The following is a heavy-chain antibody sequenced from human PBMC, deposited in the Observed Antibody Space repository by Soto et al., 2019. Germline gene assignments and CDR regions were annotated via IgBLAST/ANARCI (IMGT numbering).Heavy chain of an antibody. CDR1: GDTFTDYY. D-gene: IGHD2-21*02. CDR2: VNPSGGHT. CDR3: ARGGHVVVATAALDY. V-gene: IGHV1-46*01. Sequence: QVQLVQSGAEVKKPGASVKVSCKASGDTFTDYYIHWVRQAPGQGLEWMGTVNPSGGHTTYAQHFLGRMTMTRDTSTSTLYMKLTSLTSEDTAIYYCARGGHVVVATAALDYWGQGTLVTVSS. J-gene: IGHJ4*02.